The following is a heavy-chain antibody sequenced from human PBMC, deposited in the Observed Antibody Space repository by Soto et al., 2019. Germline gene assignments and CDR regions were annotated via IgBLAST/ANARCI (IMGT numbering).Heavy chain of an antibody. J-gene: IGHJ4*02. CDR3: ARAEVVSGDFDY. CDR1: GYTFTSYA. CDR2: INAGNGNT. D-gene: IGHD3-22*01. V-gene: IGHV1-3*01. Sequence: QVQLVQSGAEVKKPGASVKVSCKASGYTFTSYAMHWVRQAPGQRLEWMGWINAGNGNTKYSQKFQGRVTITRDTSASTAYMELSSLRSEDTAVYYCARAEVVSGDFDYWGQGTLVTVSS.